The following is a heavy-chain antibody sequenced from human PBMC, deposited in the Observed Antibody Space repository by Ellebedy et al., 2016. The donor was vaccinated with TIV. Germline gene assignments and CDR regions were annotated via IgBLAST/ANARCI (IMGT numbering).Heavy chain of an antibody. CDR2: ISHDGSNE. Sequence: GESLKISCAASGFTFSSYAMHWVRQAPGKGLEWVAAISHDGSNEHYADSVKGRFTISSDSSKNTLYLQMNSLRPEDTAVYYTTVWVGGMDVWGQGTTVTVSS. J-gene: IGHJ6*02. V-gene: IGHV3-30*01. CDR1: GFTFSSYA. CDR3: TVWVGGMDV. D-gene: IGHD4-17*01.